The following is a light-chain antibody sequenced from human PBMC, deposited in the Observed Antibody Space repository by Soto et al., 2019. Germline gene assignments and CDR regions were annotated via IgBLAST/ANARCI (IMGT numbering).Light chain of an antibody. J-gene: IGKJ1*01. CDR1: QSISSW. Sequence: DIQMTQSPSTLSASVGDRVTITCRASQSISSWLAWYQQKPGKAPKLLIYDASSLESGVPSRFSGSGSGTELTLTTSSLQPDDFATYYCQQYNSYTWTFGQGTKVDSK. V-gene: IGKV1-5*01. CDR2: DAS. CDR3: QQYNSYTWT.